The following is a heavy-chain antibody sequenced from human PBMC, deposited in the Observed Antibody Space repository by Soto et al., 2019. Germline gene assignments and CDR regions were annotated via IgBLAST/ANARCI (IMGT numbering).Heavy chain of an antibody. J-gene: IGHJ4*02. Sequence: GGSLRLSCAASGFTFSSYWMSWVRQAPGKGLEWVANIKQDGSEKYYVDSVKGRFTISRDNAKISLYLQMNSLRAEDTAVYYCARGDYSSSSAYFDYWGQGTLVTVSS. D-gene: IGHD6-6*01. V-gene: IGHV3-7*05. CDR3: ARGDYSSSSAYFDY. CDR1: GFTFSSYW. CDR2: IKQDGSEK.